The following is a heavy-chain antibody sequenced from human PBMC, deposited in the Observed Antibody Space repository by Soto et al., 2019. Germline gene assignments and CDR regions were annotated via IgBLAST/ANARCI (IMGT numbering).Heavy chain of an antibody. Sequence: SETLSLTCTVSGGSISSGGYYWSWIRQHPGKGLEWIGYIYYSGSTYYNPSLKSRVTISVDTSKNQFSLKLSSVTAADTAVYYCARGIGYSYAVDYWGQGTLVTVSS. CDR3: ARGIGYSYAVDY. V-gene: IGHV4-31*03. D-gene: IGHD5-18*01. CDR1: GGSISSGGYY. J-gene: IGHJ4*02. CDR2: IYYSGST.